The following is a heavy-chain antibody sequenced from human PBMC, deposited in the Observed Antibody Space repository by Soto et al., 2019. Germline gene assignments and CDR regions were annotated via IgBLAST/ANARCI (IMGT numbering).Heavy chain of an antibody. D-gene: IGHD4-17*01. V-gene: IGHV3-48*01. Sequence: EVQLVESGGGLVQPGGSLRLSCAASGFTFSSYSMNWVRQAPGKGLEWVSYISSSSSTIYYADSVKGRFTISRDNAKNSLYLQMNSLRAEDTAVYYCARDKGGPGGGLYGDYVFYWGQGTLVTVSS. CDR1: GFTFSSYS. CDR2: ISSSSSTI. CDR3: ARDKGGPGGGLYGDYVFY. J-gene: IGHJ4*02.